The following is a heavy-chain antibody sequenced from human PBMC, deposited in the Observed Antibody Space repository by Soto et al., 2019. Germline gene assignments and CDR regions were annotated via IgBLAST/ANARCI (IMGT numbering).Heavy chain of an antibody. CDR3: ARGALIAVAGTPYYYYYGMDV. J-gene: IGHJ6*02. V-gene: IGHV6-1*01. D-gene: IGHD6-19*01. Sequence: SQTLSLTCAISGDSVSSNSAAWNWIRQSPSRGLEWLGRTYYRSKWYNDYAVSVKSRITINPDTSNNQFSLQLNSVTPEDTAVYYCARGALIAVAGTPYYYYYGMDVCGQGTTVTVSS. CDR2: TYYRSKWYN. CDR1: GDSVSSNSAA.